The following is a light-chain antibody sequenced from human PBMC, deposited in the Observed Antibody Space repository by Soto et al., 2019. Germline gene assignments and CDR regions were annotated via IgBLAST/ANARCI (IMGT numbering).Light chain of an antibody. CDR3: AAWDDSPRAVV. CDR1: GSNIGTYA. Sequence: QSVLTQSPSASATPGQRVTISCSGSGSNIGTYAVNWYQQLPGTAPTLLIFRNHQRPSGVPDRFSGSKSGTSASLAISGPQSEDEADYYCAAWDDSPRAVVFGGGTKVTVL. V-gene: IGLV1-44*01. CDR2: RNH. J-gene: IGLJ2*01.